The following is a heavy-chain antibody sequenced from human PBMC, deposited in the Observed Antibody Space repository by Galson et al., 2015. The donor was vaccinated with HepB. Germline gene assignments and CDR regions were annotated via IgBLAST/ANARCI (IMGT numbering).Heavy chain of an antibody. CDR3: ARVSFQAAGSYDYVWGSYRWGWFDP. J-gene: IGHJ5*02. CDR2: ISSSSSYI. Sequence: SLRLSCAASGFTFSSYSMNWVRQAPGMGLEWVSSISSSSSYIYYADSVKGRFTISRDNAKNSLYLQMNSLRAEDTAVYYCARVSFQAAGSYDYVWGSYRWGWFDPWGQGTLVTVSS. D-gene: IGHD3-16*02. CDR1: GFTFSSYS. V-gene: IGHV3-21*01.